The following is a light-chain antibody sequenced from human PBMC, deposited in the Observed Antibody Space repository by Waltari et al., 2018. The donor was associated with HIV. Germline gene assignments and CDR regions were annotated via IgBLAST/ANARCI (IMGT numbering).Light chain of an antibody. J-gene: IGLJ3*02. CDR3: ASWDDNLNSWV. V-gene: IGLV1-47*01. CDR1: DSTIGSNH. Sequence: SVVTQPPSASGTPGQRVTISCSRSDSTIGSNHVHWYQDLPATAPKLLIYKNNQRSSGVPDRFSGSKSDTSASLAISGLRSEDEADYYCASWDDNLNSWVFGGGTKLTVL. CDR2: KNN.